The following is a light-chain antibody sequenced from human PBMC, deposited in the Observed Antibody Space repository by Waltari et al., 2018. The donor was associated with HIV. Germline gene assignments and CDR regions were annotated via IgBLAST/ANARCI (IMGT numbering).Light chain of an antibody. CDR2: RND. CDR1: ENNVGYHG. Sequence: QAGLPQPPPVSTDLDLTATLTCRGNENNVGYHGAAWLHHHQGHPPKLLTYRNDGRPSGIPDRCSASRSGDTASLNISGLQPEDEAVYYCLAWDSAVSGWVFGGGTHLIV. V-gene: IGLV10-54*04. CDR3: LAWDSAVSGWV. J-gene: IGLJ3*02.